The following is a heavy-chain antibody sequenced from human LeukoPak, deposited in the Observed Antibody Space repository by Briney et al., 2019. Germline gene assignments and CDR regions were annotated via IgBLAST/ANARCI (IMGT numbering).Heavy chain of an antibody. D-gene: IGHD6-6*01. J-gene: IGHJ4*02. CDR3: ARDLDPSSSPFPYYFDY. CDR2: IKQDGREK. V-gene: IGHV3-7*01. Sequence: GGSLRLSCAASGFTFSSYWMSWVRQAPGKGLEWVANIKQDGREKYYVDSVKGRFTISRDNAKNSLYLQMNSLRAVDTAVYYCARDLDPSSSPFPYYFDYWGQGTLVTVSS. CDR1: GFTFSSYW.